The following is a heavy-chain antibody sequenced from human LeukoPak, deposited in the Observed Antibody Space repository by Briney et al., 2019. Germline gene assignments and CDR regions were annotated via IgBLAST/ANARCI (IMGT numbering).Heavy chain of an antibody. CDR1: GFTFSGYE. Sequence: GGSLRRSCAASGFTFSGYEMNWVRQAPGKGLEWVSYISSSGNGRYYADSVKGRFTISRDNAKNSLYLQMNSLRAEDSAVYYCARDPRWLDYWGQGTLVTVST. J-gene: IGHJ4*02. V-gene: IGHV3-48*03. D-gene: IGHD5-24*01. CDR3: ARDPRWLDY. CDR2: ISSSGNGR.